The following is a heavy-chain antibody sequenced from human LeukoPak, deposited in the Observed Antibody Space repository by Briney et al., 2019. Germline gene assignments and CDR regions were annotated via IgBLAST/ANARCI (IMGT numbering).Heavy chain of an antibody. CDR2: ISYDGSNK. D-gene: IGHD4-23*01. CDR3: ARGLTTVASSYMDV. V-gene: IGHV3-30*01. Sequence: GGSLRLSCAASGFTFSSYAMHWVRRAPGKGLEWVAVISYDGSNKYYADSVKGRFTISRDNSKNTLYLQMNSLRAEDTAVYYCARGLTTVASSYMDVWGKGTTVTVSS. J-gene: IGHJ6*03. CDR1: GFTFSSYA.